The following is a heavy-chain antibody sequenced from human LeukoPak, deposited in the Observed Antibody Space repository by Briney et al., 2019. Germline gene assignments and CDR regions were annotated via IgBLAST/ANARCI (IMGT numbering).Heavy chain of an antibody. D-gene: IGHD5-18*01. V-gene: IGHV3-23*01. J-gene: IGHJ4*02. CDR2: ISADAGST. CDR1: GFSFSSYA. CDR3: TKGSGFSYGSSRFDS. Sequence: GGSLRLSCAASGFSFSSYAMKWVRQAPGKGLEWVSSISADAGSTYYADSVKGRFTISRDNSKNTLNLQMNSLRAEDTAIYYCTKGSGFSYGSSRFDSWGQGTLVTVSS.